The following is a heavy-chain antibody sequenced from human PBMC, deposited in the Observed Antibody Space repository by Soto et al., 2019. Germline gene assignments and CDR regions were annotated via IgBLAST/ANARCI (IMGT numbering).Heavy chain of an antibody. V-gene: IGHV1-18*01. J-gene: IGHJ3*02. CDR1: GYTFTSYG. Sequence: QGQLVQSGAEVKKPGASVKVSCKASGYTFTSYGISWVRQAPGQGLEWMGWISAYNGNTNYAQKLQGRVNMTTDTTTSTAYMELRSLRSDDTAVSYCARVGDTYYYDSSGYGAGAFDIWGQGTMVTVSS. CDR2: ISAYNGNT. D-gene: IGHD3-22*01. CDR3: ARVGDTYYYDSSGYGAGAFDI.